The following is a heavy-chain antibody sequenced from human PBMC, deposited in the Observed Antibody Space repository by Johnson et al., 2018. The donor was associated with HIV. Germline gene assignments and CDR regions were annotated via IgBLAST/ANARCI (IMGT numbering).Heavy chain of an antibody. V-gene: IGHV3-15*01. D-gene: IGHD6-13*01. J-gene: IGHJ3*02. CDR3: TTYSIIHAFDI. CDR2: IKSKTDGGTT. Sequence: VQLVESGGGLVKPGGSLRLSCAASGFTFSNAWMSWVRQAPGKGLEWVGRIKSKTDGGTTDYAAPVKGRFTISSDDSKNTLYLQMNSLKTEDTAVYYCTTYSIIHAFDIWGQGTMVTVSS. CDR1: GFTFSNAW.